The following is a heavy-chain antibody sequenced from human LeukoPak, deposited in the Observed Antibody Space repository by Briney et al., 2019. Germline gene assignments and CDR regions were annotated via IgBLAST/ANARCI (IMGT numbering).Heavy chain of an antibody. CDR1: GFTFSSYW. D-gene: IGHD6-19*01. J-gene: IGHJ3*02. V-gene: IGHV3-7*01. CDR3: ARDGGAVAGTDAFDI. CDR2: IKQDGSEE. Sequence: QAGGSLRLSCAASGFTFSSYWMSWVRQAPGKGLEWVANIKQDGSEEYYVDSVKGRFTISRDNAKNSLYLQMNSLRAEDTAVYYCARDGGAVAGTDAFDIWGQGTMVTVSS.